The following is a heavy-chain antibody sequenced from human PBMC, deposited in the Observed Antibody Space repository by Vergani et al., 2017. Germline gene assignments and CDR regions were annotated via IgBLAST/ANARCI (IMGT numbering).Heavy chain of an antibody. CDR3: ARVQELYDFWSGYRVRYYYYMDV. V-gene: IGHV4-61*02. D-gene: IGHD3-3*01. Sequence: QVQLQESGPGLVRPSQTLSLICTVSGGSMSSGSSYWSWIRQSAGKGLEWIGRIHTSGNTNYNPSLKSRVTMSEDTSKNQFSLNLTSVTAADTAVYYCARVQELYDFWSGYRVRYYYYMDVWGKGTTVTVSS. CDR2: IHTSGNT. CDR1: GGSMSSGSSY. J-gene: IGHJ6*03.